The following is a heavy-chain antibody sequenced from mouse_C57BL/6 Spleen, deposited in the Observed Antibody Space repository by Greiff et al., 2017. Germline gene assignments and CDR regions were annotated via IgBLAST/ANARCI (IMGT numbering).Heavy chain of an antibody. J-gene: IGHJ2*01. CDR3: ARSDGYYVGYFDY. Sequence: QVQLKQPGAELVRPGTSVKLSCKASGYTFTSYWMHWVKQRPGQGLEWIGVIDPSDSYTNYNQKFKGKATLTVDTSSSTAYMQLSSLTSEDSAVYYCARSDGYYVGYFDYWGQGTTLTVSS. V-gene: IGHV1-59*01. CDR1: GYTFTSYW. CDR2: IDPSDSYT. D-gene: IGHD2-3*01.